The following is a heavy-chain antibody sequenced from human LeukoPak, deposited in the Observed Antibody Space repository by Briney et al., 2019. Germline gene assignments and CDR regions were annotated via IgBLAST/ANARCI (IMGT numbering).Heavy chain of an antibody. D-gene: IGHD4-4*01. V-gene: IGHV1-2*02. CDR2: INPNSGGT. CDR3: ARFPIGRTTVYYFDY. CDR1: GYTFTGYY. J-gene: IGHJ4*02. Sequence: PWASVKVSCKASGYTFTGYYMHWVRQAPGQGLEWMGWINPNSGGTNYAQKFQGRVTMTRDTSISTAYMELSRLRSDDTAVYYCARFPIGRTTVYYFDYWGQGTLVTVSS.